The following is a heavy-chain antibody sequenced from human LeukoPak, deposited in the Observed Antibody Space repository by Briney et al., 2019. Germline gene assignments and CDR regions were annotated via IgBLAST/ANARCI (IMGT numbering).Heavy chain of an antibody. D-gene: IGHD3-22*01. Sequence: SETLSLTCTVSGGSISSYYWSWIRQPPGKGLEWIAYISDIGSINYNPSLKSRVTISVDTSKNQFSLKLSSVTAADTAVYYCSYYDSSGLDDYWGQGTLVTVSS. J-gene: IGHJ4*02. CDR2: ISDIGSI. CDR1: GGSISSYY. CDR3: SYYDSSGLDDY. V-gene: IGHV4-59*12.